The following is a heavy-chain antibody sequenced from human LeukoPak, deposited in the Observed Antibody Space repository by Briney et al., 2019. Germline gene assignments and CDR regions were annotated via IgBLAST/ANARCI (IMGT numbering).Heavy chain of an antibody. CDR3: AKDDYGDYEGYFDY. J-gene: IGHJ4*02. CDR2: ISGSGVST. Sequence: GGSLRLSCAASGFTFSSYAMSWVRQAPGKGLEWVSAISGSGVSTYYADSVKGRLTISRDNSKNTLYLQMNSLRAEDTAVYYCAKDDYGDYEGYFDYWGQGTLVTVSS. V-gene: IGHV3-23*01. CDR1: GFTFSSYA. D-gene: IGHD4-17*01.